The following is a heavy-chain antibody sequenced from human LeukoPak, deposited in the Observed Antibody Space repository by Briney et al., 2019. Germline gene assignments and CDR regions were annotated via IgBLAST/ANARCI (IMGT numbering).Heavy chain of an antibody. V-gene: IGHV3-30*12. CDR1: GFTFISYG. CDR3: ARDCSSTSCHERSDAFDI. J-gene: IGHJ3*02. CDR2: ISKDGGNK. Sequence: GGSLRLSCETSGFTFISYGMHWVRQTPGKGLEWVAVISKDGGNKFYADSLKGRVTISRDDSKNTLYLQMNSLRAEDTAVYYCARDCSSTSCHERSDAFDIWGQGTMVTVSS. D-gene: IGHD2-2*01.